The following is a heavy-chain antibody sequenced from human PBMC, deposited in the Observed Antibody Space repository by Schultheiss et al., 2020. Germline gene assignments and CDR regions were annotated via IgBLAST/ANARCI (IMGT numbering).Heavy chain of an antibody. D-gene: IGHD2-8*02. Sequence: GESLKISCKASGYTFTSYGISWVRQAPGQGLEWMGWISAYNGNTNYAQKLQGRVTMTTDTSTSTAYMELMSLRSDDTAVYYCARLLAHRYLDVWGKGTTVTVSS. J-gene: IGHJ6*03. CDR3: ARLLAHRYLDV. CDR2: ISAYNGNT. V-gene: IGHV1-18*04. CDR1: GYTFTSYG.